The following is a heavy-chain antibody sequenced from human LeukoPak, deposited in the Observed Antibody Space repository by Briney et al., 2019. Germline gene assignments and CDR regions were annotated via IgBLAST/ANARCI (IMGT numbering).Heavy chain of an antibody. CDR1: GGSISSYY. Sequence: SETLSLTCTVSGGSISSYYWSWIRQPPGKGLEWIGYIYYSGSTNYNPSLKSRVTISVDTSKNQFSLKLSSVTAADTAVYYCAREGASDDGFDYWGQGTLVTVSS. J-gene: IGHJ4*02. V-gene: IGHV4-59*01. D-gene: IGHD3-16*01. CDR3: AREGASDDGFDY. CDR2: IYYSGST.